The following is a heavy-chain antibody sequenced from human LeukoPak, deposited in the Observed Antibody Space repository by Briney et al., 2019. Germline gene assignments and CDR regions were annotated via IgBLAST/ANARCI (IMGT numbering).Heavy chain of an antibody. Sequence: PSETLSLTCAVSGYSISSGYYWGWIRQPPGKGLEWIGSIYHSGSTYYNPSLKSRVTISVDTSKNQFSLKLSSVTAADTAVYYCARDVYSSSWYGAFYSWFDPWGQGTLVTVSS. J-gene: IGHJ5*02. CDR3: ARDVYSSSWYGAFYSWFDP. V-gene: IGHV4-38-2*02. CDR2: IYHSGST. D-gene: IGHD6-13*01. CDR1: GYSISSGYY.